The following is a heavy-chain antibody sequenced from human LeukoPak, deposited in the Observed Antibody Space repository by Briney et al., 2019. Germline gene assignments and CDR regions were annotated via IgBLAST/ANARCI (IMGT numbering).Heavy chain of an antibody. CDR1: GYTFTSYG. CDR3: ARDGPHYYDSSGYLTRFDY. V-gene: IGHV1-18*01. Sequence: ASVTVSCKASGYTFTSYGISWVRQAPGQGLEWMGWISAYNGNTNYAQKLQGRVTMTTDTSTSTAYMELRSLRSDDTAVYYCARDGPHYYDSSGYLTRFDYWGQGTLVTVSS. D-gene: IGHD3-22*01. J-gene: IGHJ4*02. CDR2: ISAYNGNT.